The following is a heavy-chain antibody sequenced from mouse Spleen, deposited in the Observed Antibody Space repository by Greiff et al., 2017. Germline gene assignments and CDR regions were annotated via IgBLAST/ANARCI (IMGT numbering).Heavy chain of an antibody. CDR3: ARHDYSKGDAMDY. CDR1: GFTFSSYT. V-gene: IGHV5-9*04. CDR2: ISSGGGNT. D-gene: IGHD2-5*01. J-gene: IGHJ4*01. Sequence: EVQVVESGGGLVKPGGSLKLSCAASGFTFSSYTMSWVRQTPAKRLEWVATISSGGGNTYYPDSVKGRFTISRDNARNTLYLQMSSLRSEDTAMYYCARHDYSKGDAMDYWGQGTSVTVSS.